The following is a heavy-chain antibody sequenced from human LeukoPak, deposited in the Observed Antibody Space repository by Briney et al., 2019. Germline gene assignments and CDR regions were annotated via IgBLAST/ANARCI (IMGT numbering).Heavy chain of an antibody. D-gene: IGHD2-15*01. CDR2: SSYSGNT. V-gene: IGHV4-39*01. J-gene: IGHJ3*02. CDR3: ARHCCSGPAKRVFDI. CDR1: GGSIFGVINN. Sequence: SETLSLTCSVSGGSIFGVINNWGGFGNPPGKGLDWMGASSYSGNTDYNPSLRSRVTISVDTSNNQFSLRLGSVTAADTAVYHCARHCCSGPAKRVFDIWGQGTMVTVSS.